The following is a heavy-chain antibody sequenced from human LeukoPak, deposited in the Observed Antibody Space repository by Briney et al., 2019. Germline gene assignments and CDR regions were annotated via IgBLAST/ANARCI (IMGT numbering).Heavy chain of an antibody. CDR1: GFIFSSHG. Sequence: GRSLRLSCAASGFIFSSHGMHWVRQAPGKGLEWVAVISYDGSSEYYADSVKGRFIISRDNSKNTLFLQMNSLRPEDTAVYYCARSTFGGIIVIGDYWGQGTLVTVS. J-gene: IGHJ4*02. V-gene: IGHV3-30*03. CDR3: ARSTFGGIIVIGDY. D-gene: IGHD3-16*02. CDR2: ISYDGSSE.